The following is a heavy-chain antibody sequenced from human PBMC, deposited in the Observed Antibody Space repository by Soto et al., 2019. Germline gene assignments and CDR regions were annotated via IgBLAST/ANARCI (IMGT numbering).Heavy chain of an antibody. J-gene: IGHJ5*02. CDR3: ARGGVMVTDNWLDP. Sequence: QVHLHESGPGLVKPSETLSLTCTVSNDSISNYYWNWIRQSPGKGLEWIGYISYPGTTNYNPSLNRRVAISLDTSKKQFSLPLSSVTAADTAVYFCARGGVMVTDNWLDPWGQGTLVTVSS. V-gene: IGHV4-59*08. D-gene: IGHD2-21*02. CDR2: ISYPGTT. CDR1: NDSISNYY.